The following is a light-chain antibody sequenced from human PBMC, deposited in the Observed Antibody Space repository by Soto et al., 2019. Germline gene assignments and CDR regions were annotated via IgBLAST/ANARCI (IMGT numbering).Light chain of an antibody. CDR3: QSFDSSRGI. Sequence: QSVLTQPPSVSGAPGQRVTISCTGDNSNIGANYDVHWYQQVPGTAPKLLIYGNYNRPSGVPDRFSASKSGTSASLDITGLQAEDEADYYCQSFDSSRGIFGGGTKLTVL. J-gene: IGLJ2*01. CDR2: GNY. V-gene: IGLV1-40*01. CDR1: NSNIGANYD.